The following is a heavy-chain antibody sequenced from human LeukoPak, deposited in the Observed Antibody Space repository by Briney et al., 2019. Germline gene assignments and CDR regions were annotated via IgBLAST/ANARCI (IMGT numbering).Heavy chain of an antibody. CDR1: GFTITNAR. J-gene: IGHJ4*02. CDR2: IKSKIDGWTT. D-gene: IGHD3-3*02. CDR3: TTGYGHSDFDY. Sequence: RSGGSLRLACAASGFTITNARMGWVRQAPGKGLEWVGLIKSKIDGWTTDLAAPVKDRFTISTDDSKHTLYLQMNRLKTEHTAVYYCTTGYGHSDFDYWGQGPLVTVSS. V-gene: IGHV3-15*01.